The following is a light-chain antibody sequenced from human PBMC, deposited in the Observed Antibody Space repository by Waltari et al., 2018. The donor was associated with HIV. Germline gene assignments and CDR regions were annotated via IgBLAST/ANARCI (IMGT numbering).Light chain of an antibody. V-gene: IGLV2-14*03. J-gene: IGLJ1*01. CDR2: DVS. CDR1: SSDVGGYNY. Sequence: QSALTQPASVSGSPGQSITISCTGTSSDVGGYNYVSWYQQHPGKAPKLMIYDVSNRPSGVSMRFSGSKCGDTASLTISGLQAEDEADYYCSSYTSSSPYAFGTGTKVTVL. CDR3: SSYTSSSPYA.